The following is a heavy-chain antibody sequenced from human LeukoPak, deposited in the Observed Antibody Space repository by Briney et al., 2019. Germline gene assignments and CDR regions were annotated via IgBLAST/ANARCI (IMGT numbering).Heavy chain of an antibody. V-gene: IGHV3-23*01. D-gene: IGHD4-17*01. Sequence: GGPLRLSCAASGFTFSSYAMSWVRQAPGKGLEWVSAISGSGGSTYYADSVKGRFTTSRDNSKNTLYLQMNSLRAEDTAVYYCAKVRQFYGDFDYWGQGTLVTVSS. CDR2: ISGSGGST. CDR1: GFTFSSYA. J-gene: IGHJ4*02. CDR3: AKVRQFYGDFDY.